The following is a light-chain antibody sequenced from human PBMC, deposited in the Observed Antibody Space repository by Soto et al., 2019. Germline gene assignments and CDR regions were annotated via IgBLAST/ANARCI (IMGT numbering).Light chain of an antibody. CDR3: SSYTSSSTRV. Sequence: LTQPASVSGSPGQSITISCTGTSSDVGGYNYVSWYQQHPGKAPKLMIYDVSNRPSGVSNRFSGSKSGNTASLTISGLQAEDEADYYCSSYTSSSTRVFGGGTKLTVL. V-gene: IGLV2-14*01. J-gene: IGLJ3*02. CDR2: DVS. CDR1: SSDVGGYNY.